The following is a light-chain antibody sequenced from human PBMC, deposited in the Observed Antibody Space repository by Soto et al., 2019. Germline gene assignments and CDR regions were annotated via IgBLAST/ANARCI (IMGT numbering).Light chain of an antibody. CDR3: SSYTSSSTRV. Sequence: LTQPASVSGSPGQSITISCTGTSSDVGGYNYVSWYQQHPGKAPKLMIYDVSNRPSGVSNRFSGSKSGNTASLTISGLQAEDEADYYCSSYTSSSTRVFGGGTKLTVL. V-gene: IGLV2-14*01. J-gene: IGLJ3*02. CDR2: DVS. CDR1: SSDVGGYNY.